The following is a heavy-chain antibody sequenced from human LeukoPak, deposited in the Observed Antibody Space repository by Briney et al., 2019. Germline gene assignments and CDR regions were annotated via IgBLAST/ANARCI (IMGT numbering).Heavy chain of an antibody. J-gene: IGHJ4*02. V-gene: IGHV1-18*01. CDR3: ARDRPTLIRGVKDY. CDR2: ITPHSGDT. CDR1: GYTFTSYD. D-gene: IGHD3-10*01. Sequence: ASVKVSCKASGYTFTSYDTSWVRQAPGQGLEWMGCITPHSGDTNFARNLQGRVTMTADTSTSTAYMELRSLRSDDTAVYYCARDRPTLIRGVKDYWGQGTLVTVSS.